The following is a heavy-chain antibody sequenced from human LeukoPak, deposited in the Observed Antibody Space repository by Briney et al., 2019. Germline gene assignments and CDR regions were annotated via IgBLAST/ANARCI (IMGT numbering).Heavy chain of an antibody. Sequence: GGSLRLSCAASGFTFDDYAMHWVRQAPGKGLEWVSGISWNSGSIGYADSVKGRFTISRDNAKNSLYLQMNSLRAEDTALYYCAKGLWFGELLYGPVFDYWGQGTLVTVSS. J-gene: IGHJ4*02. CDR3: AKGLWFGELLYGPVFDY. CDR2: ISWNSGSI. V-gene: IGHV3-9*01. D-gene: IGHD3-10*01. CDR1: GFTFDDYA.